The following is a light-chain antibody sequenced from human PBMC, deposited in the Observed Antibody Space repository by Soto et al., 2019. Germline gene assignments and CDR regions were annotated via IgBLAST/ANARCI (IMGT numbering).Light chain of an antibody. V-gene: IGKV1-5*03. Sequence: DIQMTQSPSILSASVGDRVTITCRASQSISTWLAWYQQKPGKAPKVLIYKASRLQSEVPSRFSGSGSGTEFTLTISSLQPDDFATYYCQQYNSNSYTFGQGTKLEIK. CDR2: KAS. CDR3: QQYNSNSYT. J-gene: IGKJ2*01. CDR1: QSISTW.